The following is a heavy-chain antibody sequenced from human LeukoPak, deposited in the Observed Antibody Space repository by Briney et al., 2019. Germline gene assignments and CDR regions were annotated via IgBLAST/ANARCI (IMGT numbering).Heavy chain of an antibody. D-gene: IGHD3-22*01. Sequence: SVKVSCKASGGTFSSYAISWVRQAPGQGLEWMGRIIPILGIANYAQKFQGRVTITADKSTSTAYMELSSLRSEDTAVYYCARDGGGDYYDSSGYPYYFDYWGQGTLVTVSS. J-gene: IGHJ4*02. CDR1: GGTFSSYA. V-gene: IGHV1-69*04. CDR2: IIPILGIA. CDR3: ARDGGGDYYDSSGYPYYFDY.